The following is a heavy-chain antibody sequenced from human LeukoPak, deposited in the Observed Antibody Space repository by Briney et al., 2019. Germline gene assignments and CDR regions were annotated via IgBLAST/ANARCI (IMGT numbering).Heavy chain of an antibody. CDR1: GFTFSSYA. CDR3: AKLRSNYINYDAFDI. V-gene: IGHV3-23*01. CDR2: ISSSGGST. J-gene: IGHJ3*02. Sequence: EGSLRLSCAASGFTFSSYAMIWVRQAPGKGLEWVSAISSSGGSTYYADSVKGRFTISRDNSKNTLYVQMKSLRAEDTAVYYCAKLRSNYINYDAFDIWGQGTMVTVSS. D-gene: IGHD4-11*01.